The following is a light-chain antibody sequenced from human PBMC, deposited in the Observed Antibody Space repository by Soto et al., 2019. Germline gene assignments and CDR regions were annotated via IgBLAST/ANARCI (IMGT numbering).Light chain of an antibody. CDR1: SSNIGAGFD. CDR3: QSYDSSLTGSKV. V-gene: IGLV1-40*01. J-gene: IGLJ1*01. CDR2: GNT. Sequence: QSVLTQPPSVSGAPGQRVTISCTGSSSNIGAGFDVHWYQQLPGTAPRVLIYGNTYRPSWVPDRFSASKSGTSASLAITGLQAEDEADYYCQSYDSSLTGSKVFGTGTTLTVL.